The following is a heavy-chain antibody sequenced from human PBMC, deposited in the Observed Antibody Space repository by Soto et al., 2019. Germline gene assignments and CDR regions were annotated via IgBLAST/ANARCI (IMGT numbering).Heavy chain of an antibody. CDR2: IYYSGST. CDR3: ARLRSIVVVPAAFFDY. CDR1: GGSISSSSYY. Sequence: SETLSLTCTVSGGSISSSSYYWGWIRQPPGKGLEWIGSIYYSGSTYYNPSLKRRVTISVDTSKNQFSLKLSSVTAADTAVYYCARLRSIVVVPAAFFDYWGQGTLVTVSS. V-gene: IGHV4-39*01. D-gene: IGHD2-2*01. J-gene: IGHJ4*02.